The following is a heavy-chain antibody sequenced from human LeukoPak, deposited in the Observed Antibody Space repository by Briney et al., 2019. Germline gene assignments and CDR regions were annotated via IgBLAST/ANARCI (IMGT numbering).Heavy chain of an antibody. J-gene: IGHJ4*02. CDR3: AKARGEEYGEYPSGVDY. D-gene: IGHD4-17*01. CDR2: ISGSGGST. Sequence: PGGSLRLSCAASGFTFSSYAMSWVRQAPGEGLEWVSAISGSGGSTYYADSVKGRFTISRDNSKNTLYLQMNSLRAEDTAVYYCAKARGEEYGEYPSGVDYWGQGTLVTVSS. CDR1: GFTFSSYA. V-gene: IGHV3-23*01.